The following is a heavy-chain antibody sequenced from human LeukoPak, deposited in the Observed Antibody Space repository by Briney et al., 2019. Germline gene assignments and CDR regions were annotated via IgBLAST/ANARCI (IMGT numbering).Heavy chain of an antibody. CDR1: GFTLSSYG. D-gene: IGHD3-10*01. CDR2: VKSKTNGETT. V-gene: IGHV3-15*01. J-gene: IGHJ4*02. Sequence: GGSLRLSCAASGFTLSSYGMHWVRQAPGKGLEWVGRVKSKTNGETTDYAAPVKGRFTISRDDSQNTVDLQMNSLKTDDTAVYYCTTGTGRSDFDYWGQGTLVTVSS. CDR3: TTGTGRSDFDY.